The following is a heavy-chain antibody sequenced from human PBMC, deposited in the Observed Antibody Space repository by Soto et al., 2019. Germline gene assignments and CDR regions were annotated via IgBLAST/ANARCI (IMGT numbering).Heavy chain of an antibody. V-gene: IGHV3-23*01. CDR2: FGGGGGST. CDR1: GFTFSSYA. D-gene: IGHD6-13*01. CDR3: AKRLGGAAAGTTAFDY. Sequence: GGSLRLSGAASGFTFSSYAMSWVRQAPGKGLEWVSAFGGGGGSTYYADSGKGRFTIPRDNSKNTLYLQMNSLGAEDTAVYYCAKRLGGAAAGTTAFDYWGQGTLVTVSS. J-gene: IGHJ4*02.